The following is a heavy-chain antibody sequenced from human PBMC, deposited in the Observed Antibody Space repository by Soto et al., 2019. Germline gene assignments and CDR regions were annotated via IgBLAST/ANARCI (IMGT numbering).Heavy chain of an antibody. CDR3: ARQQSAVVTAPSVH. Sequence: ASVKVSCKASEYNFTGYYIHWVRQAPGQGLEWMGWISPNSGGANYAQKFQGRVTVTRDTSISTAYMELSSLRSDDTAVYFCARQQSAVVTAPSVHWGQGTLVTVSS. V-gene: IGHV1-2*02. CDR1: EYNFTGYY. J-gene: IGHJ4*02. CDR2: ISPNSGGA. D-gene: IGHD5-18*01.